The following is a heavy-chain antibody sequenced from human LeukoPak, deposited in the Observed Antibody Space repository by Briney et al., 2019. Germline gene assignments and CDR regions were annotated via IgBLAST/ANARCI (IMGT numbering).Heavy chain of an antibody. J-gene: IGHJ4*02. CDR1: GFTFSSYA. CDR3: ATHFPFFDS. CDR2: ITGSGDST. Sequence: GGSLRLSCAASGFTFSSYAMSWVRQAPGKGLEWVSGITGSGDSTYYADSVKGRFTIYRDNSKNTLYLQMSSLGAEDTAVYYCATHFPFFDSWGQGTLVTVSS. V-gene: IGHV3-23*01.